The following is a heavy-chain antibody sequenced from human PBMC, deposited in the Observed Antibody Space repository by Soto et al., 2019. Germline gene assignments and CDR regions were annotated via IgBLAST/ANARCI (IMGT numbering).Heavy chain of an antibody. Sequence: QVQLVESGGGLVQPGGSLRLSCAASGFTFSDYYMRWIRQAPGKGLEWVSYISSSGSTIYYADSVKGRFTISRDNAKNSLYLQMNRLRAEDTAVYYCASRIPNCIGGSCYGYWGQGTLVTVSS. CDR3: ASRIPNCIGGSCYGY. V-gene: IGHV3-11*01. J-gene: IGHJ4*02. D-gene: IGHD2-15*01. CDR1: GFTFSDYY. CDR2: ISSSGSTI.